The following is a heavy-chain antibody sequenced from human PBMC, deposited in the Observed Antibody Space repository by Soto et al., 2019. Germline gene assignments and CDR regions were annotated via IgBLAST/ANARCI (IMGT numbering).Heavy chain of an antibody. J-gene: IGHJ4*02. CDR3: ARGRGGGRPDY. D-gene: IGHD2-15*01. Sequence: QVQLQQWGAGLLKPSETLSLTCAVYGGSFSGYYWSWIRQPPGKGLEWIGEINHSGSTNYNPSLKSRVTISVDTSKTQFSLKLSSVTAADTAVYYCARGRGGGRPDYWGQGTLVTVSS. V-gene: IGHV4-34*01. CDR1: GGSFSGYY. CDR2: INHSGST.